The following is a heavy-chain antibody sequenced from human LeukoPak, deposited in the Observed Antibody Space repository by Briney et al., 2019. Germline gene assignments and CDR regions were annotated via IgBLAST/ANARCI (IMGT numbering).Heavy chain of an antibody. V-gene: IGHV4-59*01. Sequence: SETLSLTCSVSDVSISSSYWSWIRQPPGKGLEWIGYINYSGSTHYNPSLKSRLTISVDKAKNQFSLNLKSVTPEDTAVYYCARNLIPEQLVLNFWGQGTLVTVSS. D-gene: IGHD6-13*01. J-gene: IGHJ4*02. CDR1: DVSISSSY. CDR2: INYSGST. CDR3: ARNLIPEQLVLNF.